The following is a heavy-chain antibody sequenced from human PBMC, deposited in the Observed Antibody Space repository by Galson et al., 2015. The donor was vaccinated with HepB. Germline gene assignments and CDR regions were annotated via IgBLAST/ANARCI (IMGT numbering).Heavy chain of an antibody. J-gene: IGHJ3*02. CDR2: ISGSGGST. D-gene: IGHD2-2*02. Sequence: SLRLSCAASGFTFSSYAMSWVRQAPGKGLEWVSAISGSGGSTYYADSVKGRFTISRDNSKNTLYLQMNSLRAEDTAVYYCAKTRRIGYCSSTSCYKGGDAFDIWGQGTMVTVSS. CDR1: GFTFSSYA. CDR3: AKTRRIGYCSSTSCYKGGDAFDI. V-gene: IGHV3-23*01.